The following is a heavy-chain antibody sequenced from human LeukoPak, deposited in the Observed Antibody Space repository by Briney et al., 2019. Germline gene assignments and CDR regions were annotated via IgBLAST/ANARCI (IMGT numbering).Heavy chain of an antibody. Sequence: TQTLSLTCTVSGGSVSSGDYYWSWIRQHPGKGLEWIGYIYSSGTTYYNPSLKSRLTISVDTSKNQFSLKLSSVTAADTAVYYCARRRFGYSGYDPHTFDYWGQGTLVTVSS. D-gene: IGHD5-12*01. J-gene: IGHJ4*02. CDR2: IYSSGTT. CDR3: ARRRFGYSGYDPHTFDY. V-gene: IGHV4-31*03. CDR1: GGSVSSGDYY.